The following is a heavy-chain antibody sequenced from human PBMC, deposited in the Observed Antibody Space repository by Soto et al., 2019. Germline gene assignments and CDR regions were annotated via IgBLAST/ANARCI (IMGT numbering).Heavy chain of an antibody. V-gene: IGHV3-23*01. CDR2: ISGSGGST. D-gene: IGHD6-25*01. Sequence: GGSLRLSCAASGFTFSSYAMSWVRQAPGKGLEWVSAISGSGGSTYYADSVKGRFTISRDNSKNTLYLQMNSLRAEDTAVDYCAKDDSTGWSSSYFDYWGQGTLVTVSS. CDR1: GFTFSSYA. CDR3: AKDDSTGWSSSYFDY. J-gene: IGHJ4*02.